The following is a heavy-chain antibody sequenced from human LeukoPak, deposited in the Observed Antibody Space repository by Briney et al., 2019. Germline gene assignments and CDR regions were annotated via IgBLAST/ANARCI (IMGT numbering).Heavy chain of an antibody. J-gene: IGHJ4*02. Sequence: PSETLSLTCAVYGGSFSGYYWSWIRQPPGKGLEWIGEINHSGSTNYNPSLKSRVTISVDTSKNQFSLKLSSVTAADTALYYCVNHRYTVLVPFDYWGQGTLVTVSS. CDR3: VNHRYTVLVPFDY. CDR1: GGSFSGYY. CDR2: INHSGST. D-gene: IGHD6-13*01. V-gene: IGHV4-34*01.